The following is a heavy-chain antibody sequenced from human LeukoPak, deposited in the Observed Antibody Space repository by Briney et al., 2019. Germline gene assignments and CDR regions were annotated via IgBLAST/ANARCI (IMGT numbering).Heavy chain of an antibody. J-gene: IGHJ3*02. V-gene: IGHV3-20*04. CDR3: ARDAASTYYYDSSGYYLDAFDI. Sequence: GGSLRLSCAASGFTFDDYGMSWVRQAPGKGLEWVSGINWNGGSTGYADSVKGRFTISRDNAKNSLYLQMNSLRAEDTALYYCARDAASTYYYDSSGYYLDAFDIWGQGTMVTVSS. CDR1: GFTFDDYG. CDR2: INWNGGST. D-gene: IGHD3-22*01.